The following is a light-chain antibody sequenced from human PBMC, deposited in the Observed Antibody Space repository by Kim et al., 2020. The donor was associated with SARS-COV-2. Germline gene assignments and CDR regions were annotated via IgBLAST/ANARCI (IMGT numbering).Light chain of an antibody. J-gene: IGKJ1*01. V-gene: IGKV3-20*01. CDR1: QSVDSSY. CDR2: DAS. CDR3: HQYGSSPST. Sequence: EIVLTQSPGTLSLSLRERATLSCRASQSVDSSYLAWYQQKPGQAPRLLIYDASTRATGTPDRFSGSGSGTDFTLTISRLESEDFAVYYCHQYGSSPSTFGQGTKVDFK.